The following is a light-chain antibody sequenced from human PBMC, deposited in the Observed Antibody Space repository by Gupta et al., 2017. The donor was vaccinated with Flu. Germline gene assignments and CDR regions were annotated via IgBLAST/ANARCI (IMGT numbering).Light chain of an antibody. CDR3: QQSDSTPIT. Sequence: DIHTTQSPSCLSASVGDRVTITCRASQSISSYLNWYQQKPGKAPKLLIYAASSLQSGVPSRFSGSGSGTDFTLTISRLQPEDFANYYCQQSDSTPITFGQGTQVEIK. CDR1: QSISSY. CDR2: AAS. J-gene: IGKJ5*01. V-gene: IGKV1-39*01.